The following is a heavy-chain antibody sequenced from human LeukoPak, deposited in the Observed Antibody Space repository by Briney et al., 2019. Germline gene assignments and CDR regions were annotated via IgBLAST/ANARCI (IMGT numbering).Heavy chain of an antibody. J-gene: IGHJ6*03. D-gene: IGHD3-16*01. CDR1: GYTFSDYY. V-gene: IGHV1-69*13. Sequence: AASVKVSCKASGYTFSDYYIHWVRQAPGQGLEWMGGIIPIFGTANYAQKFQGRVTITADESTSTAYMELSSLRSEDTAVYYCARVPRGARDYYYMDVWGKGTTVTVSS. CDR2: IIPIFGTA. CDR3: ARVPRGARDYYYMDV.